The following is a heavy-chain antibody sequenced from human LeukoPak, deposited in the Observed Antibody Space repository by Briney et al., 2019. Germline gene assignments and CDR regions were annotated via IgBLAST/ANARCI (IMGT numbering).Heavy chain of an antibody. D-gene: IGHD3-16*01. Sequence: SETLSLTCTVSGGSISSDFWIWVRQPPGQGLEWIGYIYGSGSTNYNPSLMSRVSISVDTSKNQFSLKVNSVTAADTAVYYCARQDPGGGIWGQGTLVTVSS. CDR1: GGSISSDF. CDR3: ARQDPGGGI. CDR2: IYGSGST. J-gene: IGHJ4*02. V-gene: IGHV4-59*01.